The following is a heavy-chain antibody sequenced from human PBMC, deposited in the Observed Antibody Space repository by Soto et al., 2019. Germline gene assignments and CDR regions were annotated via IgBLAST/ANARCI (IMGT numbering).Heavy chain of an antibody. CDR1: GFTFSSYA. J-gene: IGHJ5*02. Sequence: EVQLLESGGGLVQPGGSLRLSCAASGFTFSSYAMSWVRQAPGKGLEWVSAISGSGGSTYYADSVKGRFTISRDNSKNPLYLQMNSLSAEDTAVYYWAKGLYYYDSSGYLSWFEPWGQGTLVTVAS. D-gene: IGHD3-22*01. V-gene: IGHV3-23*01. CDR2: ISGSGGST. CDR3: AKGLYYYDSSGYLSWFEP.